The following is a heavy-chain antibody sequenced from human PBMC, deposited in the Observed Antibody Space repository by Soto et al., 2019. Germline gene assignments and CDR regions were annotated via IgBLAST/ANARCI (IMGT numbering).Heavy chain of an antibody. V-gene: IGHV3-23*01. CDR2: ISGSGGST. D-gene: IGHD6-13*01. CDR1: GFTFSSYA. J-gene: IGHJ4*02. Sequence: GGSLRLSCAASGFTFSSYAMSWVRQAPGKGLEWVSAISGSGGSTYYADSVKGRFTISRDNSKNTLYLQMNSLRAEDTAVYYCAKDQGNGYSSSWYDDYWGQGTLVTVSS. CDR3: AKDQGNGYSSSWYDDY.